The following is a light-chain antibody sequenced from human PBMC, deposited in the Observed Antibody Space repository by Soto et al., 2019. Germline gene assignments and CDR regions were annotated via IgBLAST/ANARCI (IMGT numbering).Light chain of an antibody. CDR3: QQYNSYPWT. J-gene: IGKJ1*01. CDR1: QSISSW. CDR2: KAS. V-gene: IGKV1-5*03. Sequence: DIQMTQSPSTLSASVGDRVTITSRASQSISSWLAWYQQKPGKAPKLLIYKASSLGSGVPSRVSGSGSGTEFTLTISSLQPDDFATYYCQQYNSYPWTFGQGTKVEIK.